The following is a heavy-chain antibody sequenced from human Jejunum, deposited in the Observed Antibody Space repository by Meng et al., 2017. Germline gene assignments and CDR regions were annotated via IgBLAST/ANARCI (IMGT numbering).Heavy chain of an antibody. Sequence: GESLKISCQASGYSFSTDWIAWVRQTPGKGLEWMGIIYPVDYDTRYNPSFQGQVIISVDKSIGTAYLQWSSLRASDTAIYYCARPPFMTSIDAFDIWGQGTMVTVSS. CDR3: ARPPFMTSIDAFDI. J-gene: IGHJ3*02. CDR2: IYPVDYDT. D-gene: IGHD3-16*01. V-gene: IGHV5-51*01. CDR1: GYSFSTDW.